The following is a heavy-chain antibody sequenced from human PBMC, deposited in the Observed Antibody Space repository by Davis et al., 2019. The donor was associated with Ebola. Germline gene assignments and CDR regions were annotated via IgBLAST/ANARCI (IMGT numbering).Heavy chain of an antibody. V-gene: IGHV1-18*01. CDR2: ISAYNGNT. Sequence: ASVKVSCKASGGTFSSYAISWVRQAPGQGLEWMGWISAYNGNTNYAQKLQGRVTMTTDTSTSTVYMELRSLRSDDTAVYYCARDPRYYYGSAPPYYYYGMDVWGQGTTVTVSS. CDR3: ARDPRYYYGSAPPYYYYGMDV. J-gene: IGHJ6*02. CDR1: GGTFSSYA. D-gene: IGHD3-10*01.